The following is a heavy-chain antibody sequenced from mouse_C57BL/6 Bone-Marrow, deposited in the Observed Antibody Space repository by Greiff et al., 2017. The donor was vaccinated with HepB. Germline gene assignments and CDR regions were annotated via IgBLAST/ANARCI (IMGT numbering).Heavy chain of an antibody. D-gene: IGHD3-1*01. CDR3: TREGYTRDYYAMDY. CDR1: EFTFSSYA. Sequence: EVKVEESGEGLVKPGGSLKLSCAASEFTFSSYAMSWVRQTPEKRLEWVAYISSGGDYIYYADTVKGRFTISRDNARNTLYLQMSSLKSEDTAMYYCTREGYTRDYYAMDYWGQGTSVTVSS. V-gene: IGHV5-9-1*02. J-gene: IGHJ4*01. CDR2: ISSGGDYI.